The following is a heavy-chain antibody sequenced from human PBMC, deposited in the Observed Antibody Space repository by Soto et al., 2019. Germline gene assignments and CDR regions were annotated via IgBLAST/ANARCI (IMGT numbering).Heavy chain of an antibody. Sequence: QVQLQESGPGLVKPSETLSLTCTVSGGSVNSGSYYWSWIRQPPGKGLEWIGYIYYSGGINYNPSLKSRVTISVDTSKNQLSLKLSSVTSADTAVYYCAGPRRGMDVWGQGTTVTVSS. CDR3: AGPRRGMDV. J-gene: IGHJ6*02. CDR2: IYYSGGI. CDR1: GGSVNSGSYY. V-gene: IGHV4-61*01.